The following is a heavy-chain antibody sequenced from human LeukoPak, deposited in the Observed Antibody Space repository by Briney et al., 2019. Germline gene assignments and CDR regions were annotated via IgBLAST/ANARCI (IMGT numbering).Heavy chain of an antibody. Sequence: SVKVSFKASGGTFSSYAISWVRQAPGHGREWMGGIIPIFGATNYTQKFQGRVTITADESTSTAYMELSSLRSEDTAVYYCARGRRGGNYAYYFDYWGQGTLVTVSS. CDR3: ARGRRGGNYAYYFDY. CDR2: IIPIFGAT. J-gene: IGHJ4*02. V-gene: IGHV1-69*13. D-gene: IGHD1-26*01. CDR1: GGTFSSYA.